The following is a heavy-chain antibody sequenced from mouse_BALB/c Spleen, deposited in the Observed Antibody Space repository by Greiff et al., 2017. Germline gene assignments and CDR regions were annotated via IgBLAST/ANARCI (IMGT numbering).Heavy chain of an antibody. CDR2: INSNGGST. Sequence: EVNVVESGGGLVQPGGSLKLSCAASGFTFSSYGMSWVRQTPDKRLELVATINSNGGSTYYPDSVKGRFTISRDNAKNTLYLQMSSLKSEDTAMYYCASFPRTGYYFDYWGQGTTLTVSS. CDR1: GFTFSSYG. D-gene: IGHD4-1*01. V-gene: IGHV5-6-3*01. J-gene: IGHJ2*01. CDR3: ASFPRTGYYFDY.